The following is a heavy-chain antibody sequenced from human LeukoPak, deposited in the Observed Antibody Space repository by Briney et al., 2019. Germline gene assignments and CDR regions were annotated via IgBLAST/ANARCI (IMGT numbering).Heavy chain of an antibody. Sequence: SETLSLTCTVSGGSISSYYWSWIRQPPGKGLEWIGYIYYSGRTNYNPSLKSRVTISVDTSKNQFSLKLSSVTAADTAVYYCARGDWGYCSGGSCPYWFDPWGQGTLVTVSS. CDR2: IYYSGRT. J-gene: IGHJ5*02. CDR1: GGSISSYY. CDR3: ARGDWGYCSGGSCPYWFDP. V-gene: IGHV4-59*01. D-gene: IGHD2-15*01.